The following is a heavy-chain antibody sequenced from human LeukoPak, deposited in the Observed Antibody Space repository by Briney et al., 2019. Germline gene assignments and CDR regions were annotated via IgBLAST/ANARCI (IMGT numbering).Heavy chain of an antibody. CDR2: INHVGIT. J-gene: IGHJ5*02. CDR3: ARNSGYSYGRANYNWFDP. V-gene: IGHV4-34*01. Sequence: SETLSLTCAVYGESFDGYYWTWIRQSPQKGLEWIGHINHVGITNYNPSLKSRLTILVDTSKNQFTLKLRSVTAADTAVYYCARNSGYSYGRANYNWFDPWGQGTLVTVSS. D-gene: IGHD5-18*01. CDR1: GESFDGYY.